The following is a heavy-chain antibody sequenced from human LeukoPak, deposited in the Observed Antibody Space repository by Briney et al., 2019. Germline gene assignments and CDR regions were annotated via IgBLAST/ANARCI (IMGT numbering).Heavy chain of an antibody. Sequence: GESLKISFKGSGYSFTNYWIGWVRQTPGKGLEWMGIVYPGDSDARYSPSFQGQVTISSDKSITTAYLQWSSLKASDTAMYYCARRGVGATKNNFDYWGQGTLVTVSS. V-gene: IGHV5-51*01. D-gene: IGHD1-26*01. CDR2: VYPGDSDA. CDR1: GYSFTNYW. CDR3: ARRGVGATKNNFDY. J-gene: IGHJ4*02.